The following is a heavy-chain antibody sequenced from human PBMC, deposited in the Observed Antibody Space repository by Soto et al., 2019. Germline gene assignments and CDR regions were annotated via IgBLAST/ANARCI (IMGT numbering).Heavy chain of an antibody. V-gene: IGHV1-3*01. CDR3: VRRNVSATGIDWFDP. D-gene: IGHD6-13*01. CDR2: INAANGDT. J-gene: IGHJ5*02. Sequence: XSVKVSCNAVGYPFTSYGIHWVRRAPGQRLEWMGWINAANGDTKYSPKFQGRVTITRDTSASTAYMELSSLRSEDTAVYYCVRRNVSATGIDWFDPWGQGTLVTVSS. CDR1: GYPFTSYG.